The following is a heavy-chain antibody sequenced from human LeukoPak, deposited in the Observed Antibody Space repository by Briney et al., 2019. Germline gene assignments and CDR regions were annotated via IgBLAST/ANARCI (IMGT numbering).Heavy chain of an antibody. CDR3: ARAHYRYCSSTSCLGDFDY. CDR1: GYTFTGYY. V-gene: IGHV1-46*01. D-gene: IGHD2-2*01. J-gene: IGHJ4*02. Sequence: ASVKVSCKAFGYTFTGYYMHWVRQAPGQGLEWMGIINPSGGSTSYAQKFQGRVTMTRDTSTSTLYMELSSLRSEDTAVYYCARAHYRYCSSTSCLGDFDYWGQGTLVTVSS. CDR2: INPSGGST.